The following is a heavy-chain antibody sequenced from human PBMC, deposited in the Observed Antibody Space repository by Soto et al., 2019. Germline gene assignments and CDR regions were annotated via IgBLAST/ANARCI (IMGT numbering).Heavy chain of an antibody. CDR3: AKGGFWVHYGMDV. CDR2: ISRSGDIT. V-gene: IGHV3-23*01. D-gene: IGHD2-15*01. Sequence: EVQLLESGGALAQPGGSLRLSCAASGSTFSAFCMNWVRQAPGKGLEWVSAISRSGDITYYADSVKRRFTISRDNSKNTLYLEMNSLTGDDTAVYYCAKGGFWVHYGMDVWGQGTTVIVSS. CDR1: GSTFSAFC. J-gene: IGHJ6*02.